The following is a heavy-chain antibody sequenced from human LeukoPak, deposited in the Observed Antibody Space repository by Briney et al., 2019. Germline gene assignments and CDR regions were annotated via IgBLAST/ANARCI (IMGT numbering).Heavy chain of an antibody. V-gene: IGHV4-39*07. CDR3: ARFNSGSYPHYFDY. Sequence: SETLSLTCTVSGGSISSSSYYWGWIRQPPGKGLEWIGSIYYSGSTYYNPSLKSRVTISVDTSKNQFSLKLSSVTAADTAMYYCARFNSGSYPHYFDYWGQGTLVTVSS. J-gene: IGHJ4*02. CDR1: GGSISSSSYY. D-gene: IGHD1-26*01. CDR2: IYYSGST.